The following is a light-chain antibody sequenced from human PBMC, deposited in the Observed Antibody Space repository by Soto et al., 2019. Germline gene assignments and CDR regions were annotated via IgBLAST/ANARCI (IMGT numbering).Light chain of an antibody. V-gene: IGKV3-11*01. Sequence: ELRLTQSHAKRALSRGGVANHWCRASPSVTKFLAWYEQKHGKAPRILMYGAFNRATGIPARSSGRGSRTDFTLTISSLAPEDFAVYYCQQRSNSPRTFGQGTKVDIK. J-gene: IGKJ1*01. CDR2: GAF. CDR3: QQRSNSPRT. CDR1: PSVTKF.